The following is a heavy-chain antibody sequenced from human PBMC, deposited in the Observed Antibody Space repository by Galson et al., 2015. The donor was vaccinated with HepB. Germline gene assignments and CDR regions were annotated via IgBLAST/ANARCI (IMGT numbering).Heavy chain of an antibody. J-gene: IGHJ3*02. CDR2: ISAYNDNT. CDR3: ARDIVVVPAAMGRAAFDI. D-gene: IGHD2-2*01. CDR1: GYTFTSYG. V-gene: IGHV1-18*01. Sequence: SVKVSCKASGYTFTSYGISWVRQAPGQGLEWMGWISAYNDNTNYAQKLQGRVTMTTDTSTSTAYMELRSLRSDDTAVYYCARDIVVVPAAMGRAAFDIWGQGTMVTVSS.